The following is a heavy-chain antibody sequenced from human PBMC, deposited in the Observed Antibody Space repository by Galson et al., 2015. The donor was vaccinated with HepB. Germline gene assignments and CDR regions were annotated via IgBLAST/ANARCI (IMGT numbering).Heavy chain of an antibody. D-gene: IGHD4-23*01. V-gene: IGHV3-30*04. Sequence: SLRLSCAASGFTFSSYSMHWVRQAPGKGLEWVAVISYDGTNKYNADSVKGRFTISGDNSKNTLYLQMNSLRTDDTAVYYCARDPGLSVATILRWGFFDDWGQGTLVTVSS. CDR1: GFTFSSYS. CDR2: ISYDGTNK. CDR3: ARDPGLSVATILRWGFFDD. J-gene: IGHJ4*02.